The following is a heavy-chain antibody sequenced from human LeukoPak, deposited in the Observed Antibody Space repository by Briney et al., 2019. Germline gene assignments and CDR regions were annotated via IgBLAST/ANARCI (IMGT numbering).Heavy chain of an antibody. D-gene: IGHD4-17*01. CDR1: GFTFSSYG. Sequence: PGRSLRLSCAASGFTFSSYGMHWVRPAPGKGLEWVAVISYDGSNKYYADSVKGRFTISRDNSKNTLYLQMNSLRAEDTAVYYCAKGPMDYGEESHAFDIWGQGTMVTVSS. J-gene: IGHJ3*02. CDR3: AKGPMDYGEESHAFDI. CDR2: ISYDGSNK. V-gene: IGHV3-30*18.